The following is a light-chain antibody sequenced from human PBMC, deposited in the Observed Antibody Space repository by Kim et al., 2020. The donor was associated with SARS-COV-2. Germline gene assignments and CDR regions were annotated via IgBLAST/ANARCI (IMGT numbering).Light chain of an antibody. J-gene: IGKJ1*01. Sequence: DIQMAQSPSSLSASVGDRVTITCRASQGISHSLAWYRQKPGKVPMLLIYGASTLQSGLPSRFSGSGSGTDFTLTISSLQPEDAATYYCQKYDSAPWTFGQGTKVDIK. CDR3: QKYDSAPWT. CDR2: GAS. V-gene: IGKV1-27*01. CDR1: QGISHS.